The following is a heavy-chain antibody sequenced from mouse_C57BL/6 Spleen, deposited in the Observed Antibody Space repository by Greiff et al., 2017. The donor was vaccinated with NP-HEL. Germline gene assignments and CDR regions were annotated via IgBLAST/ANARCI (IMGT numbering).Heavy chain of an antibody. CDR3: TAITTVVEAMDY. V-gene: IGHV1-15*01. J-gene: IGHJ4*01. D-gene: IGHD1-1*01. Sequence: QVQLQQSGAELVRPGASVTLSCKASGYTFTDYEMHWVKQTPVHGLEWIGAIDPETGGTASNQKFKGKALLTADKSSSTAYMELRKLTAEDSAVYYCTAITTVVEAMDYWGQGTSVTVSS. CDR2: IDPETGGT. CDR1: GYTFTDYE.